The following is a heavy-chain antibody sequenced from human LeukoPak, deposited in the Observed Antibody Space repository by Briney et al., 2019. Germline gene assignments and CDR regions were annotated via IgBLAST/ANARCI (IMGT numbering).Heavy chain of an antibody. D-gene: IGHD3-22*01. Sequence: GGSLRLSCVGSGFTLRDYHMDWVRQAPGMGLEWVGRTRSKVRKYATEYSASVKGRFTISRDESENSVFLHLSSLTVEDTALYYCARDGAEGDDSAFDVWGQGTMVTVSS. J-gene: IGHJ3*01. CDR3: ARDGAEGDDSAFDV. V-gene: IGHV3-72*01. CDR2: TRSKVRKYAT. CDR1: GFTLRDYH.